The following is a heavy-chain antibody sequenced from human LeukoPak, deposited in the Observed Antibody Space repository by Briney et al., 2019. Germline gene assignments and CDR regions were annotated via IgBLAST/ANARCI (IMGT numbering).Heavy chain of an antibody. Sequence: ASVKVSRKASGGTFSSYAISWVRQAPGQGLEWMGRIIPILGIANYAQKFQGRVTITADKSTSTAYMELSSLRSEDTAVHYCARRSDGSGSYYDYYYGMDVWGQGTTVTVSS. CDR1: GGTFSSYA. J-gene: IGHJ6*02. D-gene: IGHD3-10*01. V-gene: IGHV1-69*04. CDR2: IIPILGIA. CDR3: ARRSDGSGSYYDYYYGMDV.